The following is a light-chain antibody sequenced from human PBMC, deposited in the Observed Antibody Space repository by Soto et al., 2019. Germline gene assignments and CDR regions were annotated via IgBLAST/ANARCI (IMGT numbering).Light chain of an antibody. CDR1: QTVRNNY. Sequence: EFVLSQSPGTLSLSPGERATLSYRASQTVRNNYLAWYQQKPGQAPRLLIYDASSRATGIPDRFSGSGSGTDFTLTISRLEPEDFAVYYCQQYGSSGTFGKGTKVE. V-gene: IGKV3-20*01. J-gene: IGKJ1*01. CDR3: QQYGSSGT. CDR2: DAS.